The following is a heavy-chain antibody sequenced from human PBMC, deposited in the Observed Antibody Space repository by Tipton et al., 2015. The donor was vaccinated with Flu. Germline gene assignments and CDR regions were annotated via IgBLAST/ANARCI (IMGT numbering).Heavy chain of an antibody. V-gene: IGHV1-69*01. CDR1: GGTFSSYA. D-gene: IGHD1-26*01. Sequence: QSGAEVKKPGSSVKVSCKASGGTFSSYAISWVRQAPGQGLEWMGGIIPIFGTANYAQKFQGRVTITADESTSTAYMELSSLRSDDTAVYYCARSPDLYSGSYFFYWGQGTLVTVSS. CDR2: IIPIFGTA. J-gene: IGHJ4*02. CDR3: ARSPDLYSGSYFFY.